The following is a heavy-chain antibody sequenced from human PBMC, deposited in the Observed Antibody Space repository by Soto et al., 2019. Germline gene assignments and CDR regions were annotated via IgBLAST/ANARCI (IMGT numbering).Heavy chain of an antibody. Sequence: QVHLVQSGAEVKKPGASVKVSCKASGYTFTSYGITWVRQAPGQGLEWMGWISAHNGNTDYAQKRQGRVIVTRDSCTSTAFMGLRSLRYYDTAVYYCARGGYGAYWGQGALVTVSS. CDR2: ISAHNGNT. V-gene: IGHV1-18*01. J-gene: IGHJ4*02. CDR3: ARGGYGAY. D-gene: IGHD3-10*01. CDR1: GYTFTSYG.